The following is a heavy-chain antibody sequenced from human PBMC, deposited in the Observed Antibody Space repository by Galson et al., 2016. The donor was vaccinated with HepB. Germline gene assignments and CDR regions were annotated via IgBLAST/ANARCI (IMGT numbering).Heavy chain of an antibody. Sequence: LRLSCAASGFTFSSYGMHWVRQAPGKGLQWVSVISYGGNDEFSADSVKGRFTISRDNSKNTLYLQMNSLRPEDTAVYYCAKDEMATVRLGFDYWGQGTLVTVSS. D-gene: IGHD5-24*01. CDR3: AKDEMATVRLGFDY. CDR2: ISYGGNDE. V-gene: IGHV3-30*18. J-gene: IGHJ4*02. CDR1: GFTFSSYG.